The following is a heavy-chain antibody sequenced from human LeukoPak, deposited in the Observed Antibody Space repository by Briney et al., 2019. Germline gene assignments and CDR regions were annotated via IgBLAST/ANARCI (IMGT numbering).Heavy chain of an antibody. CDR2: ISGSGGST. V-gene: IGHV3-23*01. Sequence: PGRSLRLSCAASGFTLGTYAMHWVRQAPGKGLEWVSAISGSGGSTYYADSVKGRFTISRDNSKNTLYLQMNSLRAEDTAVYYCAKTFNYYDSSGYNYFDYWGQGTLVTVSS. J-gene: IGHJ4*02. D-gene: IGHD3-22*01. CDR1: GFTLGTYA. CDR3: AKTFNYYDSSGYNYFDY.